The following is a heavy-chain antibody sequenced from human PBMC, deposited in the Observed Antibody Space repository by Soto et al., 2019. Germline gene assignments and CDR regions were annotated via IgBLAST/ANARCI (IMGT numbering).Heavy chain of an antibody. J-gene: IGHJ3*02. CDR2: IIPIFGTA. CDR1: GGTFSSYA. V-gene: IGHV1-69*13. Sequence: WASVKVSCKASGGTFSSYAISWVRQAPGQGLEWMGGIIPIFGTANYAQKFQGRVTITADESTSTAYMELSSLRSEDTAVYYCATLYYDILTGDPDDAFDIWGQGTMVTVSS. D-gene: IGHD3-9*01. CDR3: ATLYYDILTGDPDDAFDI.